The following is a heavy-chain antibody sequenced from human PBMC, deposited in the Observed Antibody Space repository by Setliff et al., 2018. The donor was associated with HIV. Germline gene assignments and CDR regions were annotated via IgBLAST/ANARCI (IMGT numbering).Heavy chain of an antibody. CDR1: GESFSGYY. Sequence: PSETLSLTCAVYGESFSGYYWSWIRQPAGKGLGWLGEINHSGRAKYNPSLKSRVTISVDTSKNQFSLRLSSVTAADTAVYFCARGTAPRRGTNYGGNYPLDYWGQGTLVTVSS. J-gene: IGHJ4*02. CDR3: ARGTAPRRGTNYGGNYPLDY. CDR2: INHSGRA. V-gene: IGHV4-34*01. D-gene: IGHD4-17*01.